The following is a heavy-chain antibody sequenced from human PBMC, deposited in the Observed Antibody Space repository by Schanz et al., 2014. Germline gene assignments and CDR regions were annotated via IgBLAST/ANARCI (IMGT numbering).Heavy chain of an antibody. CDR2: IGGSDGNT. V-gene: IGHV1-18*01. J-gene: IGHJ6*02. CDR3: ARDPYSASYFPSPPLYGLDV. D-gene: IGHD1-26*01. Sequence: QVQLVQSGGEVKTPGASVKVSCKASGYTFTRSGISWVRQAPGQGLEWMGWIGGSDGNTNFAQKFQGRGTMTTDTSTSTVYMELTSLRSEDTAVYYCARDPYSASYFPSPPLYGLDVWGQGTTVTVSS. CDR1: GYTFTRSG.